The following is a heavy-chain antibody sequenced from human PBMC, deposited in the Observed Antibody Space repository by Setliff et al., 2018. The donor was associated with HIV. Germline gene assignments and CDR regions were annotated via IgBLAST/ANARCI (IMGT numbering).Heavy chain of an antibody. J-gene: IGHJ4*02. D-gene: IGHD6-13*01. CDR1: GGTFGIYG. CDR3: ARVLLSSSWRSGY. Sequence: ASVKVSCKASGGTFGIYGISWVRQAPGQGLEWMGGTIPMFGTANYAQRFQGRVTMTRNTSISTAYMELSSLRSEDTAVYYCARVLLSSSWRSGYWGQGTLVTVSS. V-gene: IGHV1-69*05. CDR2: TIPMFGTA.